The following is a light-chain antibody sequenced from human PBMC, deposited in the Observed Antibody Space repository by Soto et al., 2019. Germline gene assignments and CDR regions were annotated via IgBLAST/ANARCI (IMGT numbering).Light chain of an antibody. J-gene: IGKJ5*01. CDR1: QNINNW. CDR2: DAS. V-gene: IGKV1-5*01. Sequence: IQKTQSPCTLSASIGHRVTITCLACQNINNWIAWYQHKPVKAPKLLIYDASSLQRRVPSRFRVSGSGTEFTLTFCSLQPEDLATYYCQRRHSCPITFGQGTRLEIK. CDR3: QRRHSCPIT.